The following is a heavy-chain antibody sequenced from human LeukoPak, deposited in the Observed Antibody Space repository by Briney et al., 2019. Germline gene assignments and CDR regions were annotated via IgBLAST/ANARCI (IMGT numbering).Heavy chain of an antibody. D-gene: IGHD3-22*01. CDR2: ISWNSGSI. V-gene: IGHV3-9*01. Sequence: GRSLRLSCAASGFTLDDYAMHWVRQAPGKGLEWVSGISWNSGSIGYADSVKGRFTISRDNAKNSLYLQMNSLRAEDTALYYCAKDIGDSSGPFDYWGQGTLVTVSS. J-gene: IGHJ4*02. CDR1: GFTLDDYA. CDR3: AKDIGDSSGPFDY.